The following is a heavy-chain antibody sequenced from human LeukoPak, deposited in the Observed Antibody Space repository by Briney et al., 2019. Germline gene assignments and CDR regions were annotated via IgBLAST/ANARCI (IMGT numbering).Heavy chain of an antibody. Sequence: GGSLRLSSAASGFTFSDYYMSWIRQAPGMGLEWVSYISSSGSTIYYADSVKGRFTISRDNAKNSLYLQMNSLRAEDTAVYYCARVNQDIVVVPAAMCWFDPWGQGTLVTVSS. CDR1: GFTFSDYY. J-gene: IGHJ5*02. V-gene: IGHV3-11*01. CDR3: ARVNQDIVVVPAAMCWFDP. D-gene: IGHD2-2*01. CDR2: ISSSGSTI.